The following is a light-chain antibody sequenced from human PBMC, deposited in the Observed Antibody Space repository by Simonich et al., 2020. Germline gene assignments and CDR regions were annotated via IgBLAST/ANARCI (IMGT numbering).Light chain of an antibody. CDR2: EGS. CDR3: CSYAGSSTSVV. V-gene: IGLV2-23*01. CDR1: SSDVGSYNL. J-gene: IGLJ2*01. Sequence: QSALTQPASVSGSPGQSIPISCTGTSSDVGSYNLVSWYQQHPGQAPKLMIYEGSKRPSGFSNRFSGSKSGNTASLTISGLQAEDEADYYCCSYAGSSTSVVFGGGTKLTVL.